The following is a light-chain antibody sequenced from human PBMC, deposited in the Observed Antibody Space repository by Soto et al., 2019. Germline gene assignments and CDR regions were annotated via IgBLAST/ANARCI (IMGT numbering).Light chain of an antibody. CDR1: SSDVGGYNY. Sequence: QSVLTQPRSVSGSPGQSVTISCTGTSSDVGGYNYVSWYQQHPGKAPKLMIYDVSKRPSGVPDRFSGSKSDNTAFLTISGLQAEDEADYYCCSYAGNYTYVFGTGTKVTVL. V-gene: IGLV2-11*01. CDR2: DVS. J-gene: IGLJ1*01. CDR3: CSYAGNYTYV.